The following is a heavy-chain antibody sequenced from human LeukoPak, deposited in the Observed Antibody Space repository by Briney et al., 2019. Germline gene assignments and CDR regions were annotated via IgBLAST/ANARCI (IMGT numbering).Heavy chain of an antibody. J-gene: IGHJ4*02. V-gene: IGHV4-4*07. CDR1: GGSVSSYY. D-gene: IGHD4-17*01. CDR2: IYPSGTT. Sequence: SETLSLTCSVSGGSVSSYYWTWIRQPAGKGLERIGRIYPSGTTHYNPSLKSRVTMSVDTSKSQFSLKLSSVTAADTAVYYCADDFGDWGQGTLVTVSS. CDR3: ADDFGD.